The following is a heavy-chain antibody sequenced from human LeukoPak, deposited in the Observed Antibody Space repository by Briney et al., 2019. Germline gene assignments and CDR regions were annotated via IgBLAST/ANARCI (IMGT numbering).Heavy chain of an antibody. CDR1: GFTFSSYA. D-gene: IGHD6-13*01. J-gene: IGHJ4*02. CDR3: AAAPYD. Sequence: GGSLRLSCAASGFTFSSYAMHWVRQAPGKGLEWVAVISYDGSNKYYADSVKGRFTISRDNSKNTLYLQMNSLRVEDTAVYCCAAAPYDWGQGTLVTVSS. CDR2: ISYDGSNK. V-gene: IGHV3-30*04.